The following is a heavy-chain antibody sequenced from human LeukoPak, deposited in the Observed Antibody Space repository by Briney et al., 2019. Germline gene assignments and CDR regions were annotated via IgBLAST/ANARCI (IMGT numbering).Heavy chain of an antibody. CDR1: GFTFSSYS. CDR2: ISSSSSTI. Sequence: PGGSLRLSCAASGFTFSSYSMNWVRQAPGKGLEWVSYISSSSSTIYYADSAKGRFTISRDNAKNSLYLQMNSLRAEDTAVYYCAREGSSSWGTNWFDPWGQGILATVSS. D-gene: IGHD6-13*01. CDR3: AREGSSSWGTNWFDP. J-gene: IGHJ5*02. V-gene: IGHV3-48*01.